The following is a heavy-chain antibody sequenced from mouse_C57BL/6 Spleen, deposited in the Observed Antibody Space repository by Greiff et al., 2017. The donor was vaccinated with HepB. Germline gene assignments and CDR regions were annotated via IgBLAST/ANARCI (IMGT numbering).Heavy chain of an antibody. Sequence: VQLQESGAELARPGASVKLSCKASGYTFTSYGISWVKQRTGQGLEWIGRIYPRSGNTYYNEKFKGKATLTADKSSSTAYMELRSLTSEDSAVYFCARVEYYYGSSYDYFDYWGQGTTLTFSS. D-gene: IGHD1-1*01. CDR3: ARVEYYYGSSYDYFDY. V-gene: IGHV1-81*01. CDR2: IYPRSGNT. CDR1: GYTFTSYG. J-gene: IGHJ2*01.